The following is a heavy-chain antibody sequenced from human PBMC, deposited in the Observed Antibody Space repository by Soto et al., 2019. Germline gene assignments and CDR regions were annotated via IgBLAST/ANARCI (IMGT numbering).Heavy chain of an antibody. Sequence: DVQLVQSGAEVKKPGESLRISCKGSGYDFSAYLINWVRQMPGEGLEWMGTIYPGDSDVRYSPSFQGQVTISVDKSISIAYLQWSSLKAADTAIYYCARTDYGSGTFDSWGQGTLVTVSS. CDR1: GYDFSAYL. D-gene: IGHD3-10*01. CDR2: IYPGDSDV. CDR3: ARTDYGSGTFDS. J-gene: IGHJ4*02. V-gene: IGHV5-51*03.